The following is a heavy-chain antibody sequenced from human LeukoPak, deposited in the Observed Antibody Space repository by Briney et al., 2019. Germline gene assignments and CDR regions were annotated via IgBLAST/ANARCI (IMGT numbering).Heavy chain of an antibody. CDR3: ARGGYTTGGYWYLDL. J-gene: IGHJ2*01. CDR2: ISYTGST. D-gene: IGHD4-17*01. Sequence: SETLSLTCTVSGGSINNYYWSWIRQSPGKGLEWIAYISYTGSTNSNPSLKSRVTISVDTSKNQFSLQLSSVTAADTAVYYCARGGYTTGGYWYLDLWGRGTLVTVSS. V-gene: IGHV4-59*01. CDR1: GGSINNYY.